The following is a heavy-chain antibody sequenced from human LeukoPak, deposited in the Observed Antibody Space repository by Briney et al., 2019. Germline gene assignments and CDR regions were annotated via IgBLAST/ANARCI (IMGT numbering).Heavy chain of an antibody. D-gene: IGHD2-15*01. Sequence: PSETLSLTCTVSGGSISSYYWSWIRQPPGKGLEWVGQIYYRGTTNYNPSLKSRVTISIDTSKNQFSLKLSSVTAADTAVYYCARRGPFSGSNFDYWGQGTLVTVSS. V-gene: IGHV4-59*08. CDR3: ARRGPFSGSNFDY. CDR2: IYYRGTT. CDR1: GGSISSYY. J-gene: IGHJ4*02.